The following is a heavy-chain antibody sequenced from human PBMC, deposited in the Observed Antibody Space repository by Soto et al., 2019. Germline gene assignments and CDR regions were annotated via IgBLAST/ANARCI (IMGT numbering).Heavy chain of an antibody. D-gene: IGHD2-21*01. CDR2: ISTDNGNT. CDR3: ARDVPDTSLFFYYYGMDV. V-gene: IGHV1-18*01. CDR1: GYSFTSYG. Sequence: QVHLVQSGAEVRKPGASVKVSCKASGYSFTSYGISWVRQAPGQGLEWMGWISTDNGNTNYAHNLQGRVSMTIDPSTSTAYMELWSLGSDDTAVYYRARDVPDTSLFFYYYGMDVWGQGTTVTVSS. J-gene: IGHJ6*02.